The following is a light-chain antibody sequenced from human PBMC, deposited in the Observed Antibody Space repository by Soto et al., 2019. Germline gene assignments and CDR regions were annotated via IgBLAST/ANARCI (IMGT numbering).Light chain of an antibody. CDR2: AAS. CDR1: QSISSY. V-gene: IGKV1-9*01. J-gene: IGKJ5*01. Sequence: TPLTQSPCFMSASAGDTGTITCRASQSISSYLAWYQQKPGKAPKLLIYAASTLHTGVPSRFSGSGSGTEFTLTISSLQPEDFATYYCQQLNSYLITFGQGTRLEIK. CDR3: QQLNSYLIT.